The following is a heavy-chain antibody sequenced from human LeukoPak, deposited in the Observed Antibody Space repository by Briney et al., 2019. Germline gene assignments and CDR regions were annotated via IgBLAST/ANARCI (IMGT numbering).Heavy chain of an antibody. CDR1: AFTFSTYW. D-gene: IGHD3-10*01. CDR3: ARLFGGVTTFDY. V-gene: IGHV3-7*01. CDR2: AHPDGYLR. J-gene: IGHJ4*02. Sequence: GESLRLSCVGSAFTFSTYWMSWVRQGPGKGLEWVASAHPDGYLRHYVDSVNGRFTISRENAKNSVFLQMDSLRAEDTAVYYCARLFGGVTTFDYWGQGTLVSVSS.